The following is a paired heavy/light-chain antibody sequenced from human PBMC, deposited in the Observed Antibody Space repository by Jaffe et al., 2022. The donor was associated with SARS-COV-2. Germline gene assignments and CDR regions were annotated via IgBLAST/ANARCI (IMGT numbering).Heavy chain of an antibody. CDR1: GFAFKNYG. Sequence: QVQLVESGGGVVQPGTSLRLSCAASGFAFKNYGMHWVRQAPGKGLEWVAVISYDGNNKYYADSVKGRFTISRDNSKNTLYLQMNSLRVEDTAVYYCAKGDDSSGSPTYWFDYWGQGTLVTVSS. CDR2: ISYDGNNK. CDR3: AKGDDSSGSPTYWFDY. J-gene: IGHJ4*02. D-gene: IGHD3-22*01. V-gene: IGHV3-30*18.
Light chain of an antibody. CDR1: SSNIGNNY. V-gene: IGLV1-51*01. CDR3: GTWDSRLSAGRYI. J-gene: IGLJ1*01. Sequence: QSVLTQPPSVSATPGQKVTISCSGSSSNIGNNYVSWYQQLPGTAPKLLIYDNDKRPPGIPDRFSGSKSGTSATLGITGLQTGDEADYYCGTWDSRLSAGRYIFGAGTKVTVL. CDR2: DND.